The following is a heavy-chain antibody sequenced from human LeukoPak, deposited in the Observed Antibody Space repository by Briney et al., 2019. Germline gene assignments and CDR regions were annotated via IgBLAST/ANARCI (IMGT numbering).Heavy chain of an antibody. J-gene: IGHJ3*02. D-gene: IGHD2-8*01. V-gene: IGHV3-21*01. Sequence: PGGSLTLSCQASGFTFYMYAMSWVRQAPGKGLEWVSSISSSSSYIYYADSVKGRFTISRDNAKNSLYLQMNSLRAEDTAVYYCARDRTNAAFDIWGQGTMVTVSS. CDR3: ARDRTNAAFDI. CDR2: ISSSSSYI. CDR1: GFTFYMYA.